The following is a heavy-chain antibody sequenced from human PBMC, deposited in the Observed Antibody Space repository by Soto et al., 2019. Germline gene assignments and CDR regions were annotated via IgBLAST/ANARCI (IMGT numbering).Heavy chain of an antibody. V-gene: IGHV3-21*01. D-gene: IGHD3-16*01. J-gene: IGHJ5*02. CDR2: ISSSSSYI. CDR3: ARDFSRPEGADP. CDR1: GFTFSSYN. Sequence: GRSQRLSCGASGFTFSSYNMSWVRRAPGEGLEWVSSISSSSSYIDYADTVKGPFTISRDNAKNSLYLQMNSLRAEDTAVYYCARDFSRPEGADPWGQGTLVTVS.